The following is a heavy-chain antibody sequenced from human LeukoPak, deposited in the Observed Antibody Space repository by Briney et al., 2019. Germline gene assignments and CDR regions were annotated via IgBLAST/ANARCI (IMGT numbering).Heavy chain of an antibody. J-gene: IGHJ4*02. CDR3: ATQGGYYDSSGYVLDY. CDR2: INPNSGGT. Sequence: GASVKVSCKASGYIFTVYYMHWVRQAPGQGLEWMGWINPNSGGTNYAQKFQGRVTMTRDTSISTAYMELSRLRSDDTAVYHCATQGGYYDSSGYVLDYWGQGTLVTVSS. CDR1: GYIFTVYY. D-gene: IGHD3-22*01. V-gene: IGHV1-2*02.